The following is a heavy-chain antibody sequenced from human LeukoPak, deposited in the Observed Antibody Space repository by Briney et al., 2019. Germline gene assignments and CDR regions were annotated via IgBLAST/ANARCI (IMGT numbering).Heavy chain of an antibody. V-gene: IGHV4-59*01. Sequence: SETLSLTCTVSGGSISSYYWSWIRQPPGKGLEWIGYIYYSGSTNYNPSLKSRVTISVDTSKNQFSLKLSSVTAADTAVYYCARSIAVAGTDFDYWGQGTLVTVSS. D-gene: IGHD6-19*01. J-gene: IGHJ4*02. CDR2: IYYSGST. CDR1: GGSISSYY. CDR3: ARSIAVAGTDFDY.